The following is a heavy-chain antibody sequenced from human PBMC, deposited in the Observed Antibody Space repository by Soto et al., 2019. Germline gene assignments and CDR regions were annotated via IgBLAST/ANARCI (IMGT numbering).Heavy chain of an antibody. CDR1: GYTFTSYD. V-gene: IGHV1-18*04. J-gene: IGHJ4*02. Sequence: QVQLVQSGAEVKKPGASVKVSCKASGYTFTSYDISWVRQAPGQGLEWMGWIRVYNGKTNYAQKIQGRVTMTHDASISTVHMELSSLTPDDTAVYYCARFNVVRMVSAGLDFWGLGTLVTVSS. CDR2: IRVYNGKT. D-gene: IGHD2-21*01. CDR3: ARFNVVRMVSAGLDF.